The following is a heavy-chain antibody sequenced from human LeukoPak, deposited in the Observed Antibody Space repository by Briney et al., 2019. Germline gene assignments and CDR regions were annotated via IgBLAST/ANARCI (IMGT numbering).Heavy chain of an antibody. CDR2: ITNDGSRQ. CDR1: GFTFNRCG. Sequence: GGSLRLSCAATGFTFNRCGMHWVRQAPGKGLEWVAVITNDGSRQYYTDSVKGRFTVSRDNSKNTLSLQMNSLRAEDTAVYYCVKSSGTNDYGMDAWGQGTTVTVPS. CDR3: VKSSGTNDYGMDA. V-gene: IGHV3-30*18. D-gene: IGHD3-10*01. J-gene: IGHJ6*02.